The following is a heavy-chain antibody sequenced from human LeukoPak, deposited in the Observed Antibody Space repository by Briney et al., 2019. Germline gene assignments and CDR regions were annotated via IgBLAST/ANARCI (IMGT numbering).Heavy chain of an antibody. CDR3: VVQEWELPDY. V-gene: IGHV3-49*03. CDR2: IRSKAYGGAT. D-gene: IGHD1-26*01. CDR1: GFTFGDYA. J-gene: IGHJ4*02. Sequence: GGSLRLSCTASGFTFGDYAMSWFRQAPGKGLEWVGFIRSKAYGGATEYAASVKGRFTISRDDSKSIAYLQMNSLKTEDTAVYYCVVQEWELPDYWGQGTLVTVSS.